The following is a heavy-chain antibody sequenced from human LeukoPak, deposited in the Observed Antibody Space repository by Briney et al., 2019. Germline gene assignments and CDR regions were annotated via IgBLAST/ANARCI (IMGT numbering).Heavy chain of an antibody. CDR3: ARESGSGSYYGPYFDY. CDR2: IYHTGST. Sequence: PSETLSLTCTVSGYSISSGYYWGWIRQPPGKGLEWIGSIYHTGSTYYNPSLKSRITTSVDTSKNHFSLNLSSVTAADTAVYYCARESGSGSYYGPYFDYWGQGTLVTVSS. D-gene: IGHD1-26*01. J-gene: IGHJ4*02. CDR1: GYSISSGYY. V-gene: IGHV4-38-2*02.